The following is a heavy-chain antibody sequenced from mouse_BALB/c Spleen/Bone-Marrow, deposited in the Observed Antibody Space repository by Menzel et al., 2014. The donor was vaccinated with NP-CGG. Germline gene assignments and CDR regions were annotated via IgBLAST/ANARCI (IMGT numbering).Heavy chain of an antibody. Sequence: QVQLQQSGAELVKPGASVKLSCKASGYTFTSYWMHWVKQRPGQGLEWIGEINPSNGRTNYNEKFKSKATLTVDKSSSTAYMQLSSLTSEDSAVYYCARGGFDYWGQGTTHTVSS. V-gene: IGHV1S81*02. CDR2: INPSNGRT. CDR1: GYTFTSYW. J-gene: IGHJ2*01. CDR3: ARGGFDY.